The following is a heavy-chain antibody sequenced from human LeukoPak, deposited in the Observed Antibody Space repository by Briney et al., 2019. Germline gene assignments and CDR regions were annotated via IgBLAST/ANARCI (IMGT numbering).Heavy chain of an antibody. D-gene: IGHD3-10*01. CDR2: ISPGGGTT. J-gene: IGHJ4*02. Sequence: GGSLRLSCAASGFTVTSNYMTWVRQAPGRGLEWVSSISPGGGTTYYADSVKGRFTISRDNSENTLYVEMNSLRAEDTAIYYCAKSRSGSANWALRIFDNWGQGTLVSVSS. CDR1: GFTVTSNY. V-gene: IGHV3-23*01. CDR3: AKSRSGSANWALRIFDN.